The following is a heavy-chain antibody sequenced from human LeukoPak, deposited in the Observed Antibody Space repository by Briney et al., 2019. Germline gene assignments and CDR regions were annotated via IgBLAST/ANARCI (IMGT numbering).Heavy chain of an antibody. Sequence: GGSLRLSCAASGFTFSTYGMHWVRQAPGKGLEWVTFIQYDGSNKYDADSVKGRFTISRDNSKNTLYLQMNSLRAEDTAMYYCARDLSGVTGYTYGRGIDYWGQGTLVTVSS. CDR3: ARDLSGVTGYTYGRGIDY. CDR1: GFTFSTYG. D-gene: IGHD5-18*01. J-gene: IGHJ4*02. V-gene: IGHV3-30*02. CDR2: IQYDGSNK.